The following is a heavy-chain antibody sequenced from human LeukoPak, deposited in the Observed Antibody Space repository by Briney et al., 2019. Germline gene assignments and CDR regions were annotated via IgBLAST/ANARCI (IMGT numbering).Heavy chain of an antibody. J-gene: IGHJ6*03. CDR1: GGSISSRY. CDR3: ARGMIAAGYYYYYYMDD. V-gene: IGHV4-4*09. CDR2: IYTSGST. D-gene: IGHD6-25*01. Sequence: SETLSLTCTVSGGSISSRYWSWIRQPPGKGPEWIGYIYTSGSTNYNPSLKSRVTISVDTSKNQFSLKLTSVTAADTAVYYCARGMIAAGYYYYYYMDDWGKGTTVTVSS.